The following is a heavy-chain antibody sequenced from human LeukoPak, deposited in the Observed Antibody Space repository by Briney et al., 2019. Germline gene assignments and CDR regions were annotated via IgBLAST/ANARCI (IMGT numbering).Heavy chain of an antibody. Sequence: PGGSLRLSCAASGFTFSSYALSWVRQAPGTGLEWVSAISGSGGSTYYADSVKGRFTSSRDNSKNTLYLQMNSLRAEDTAVYYCADHKGSGPFDYWGQGTLVTVSS. V-gene: IGHV3-23*01. CDR1: GFTFSSYA. CDR2: ISGSGGST. J-gene: IGHJ4*02. D-gene: IGHD6-19*01. CDR3: ADHKGSGPFDY.